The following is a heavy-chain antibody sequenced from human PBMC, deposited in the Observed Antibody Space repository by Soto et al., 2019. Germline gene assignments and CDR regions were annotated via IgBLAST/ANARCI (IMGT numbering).Heavy chain of an antibody. Sequence: QLQLQESGPGLVKPSETLSLTCTVSGDSGGFISSSSYHWGWIRQPPGKGLEWIGNIYYSGSTYSNPSLKSLVTIAGDTSNNQFSLRLTSVTAADTAVYYCARHPPYGPLDYWGQGTLVTVSS. V-gene: IGHV4-39*01. CDR3: ARHPPYGPLDY. CDR2: IYYSGST. CDR1: GDSGGFISSSSYH. D-gene: IGHD4-17*01. J-gene: IGHJ4*02.